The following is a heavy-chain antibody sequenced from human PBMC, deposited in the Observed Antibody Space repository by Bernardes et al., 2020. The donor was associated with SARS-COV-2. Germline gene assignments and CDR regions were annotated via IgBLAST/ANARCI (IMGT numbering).Heavy chain of an antibody. V-gene: IGHV4-59*01. CDR1: GGSTSAYY. Sequence: SESLSLTCTVSGGSTSAYYWSWFRQPPGKGLEWIGYPYYTGSTNYNPSLQSRVTISVDTSKNQFSLRLSSVTAADTAVYYCERGFDYWGQGILVTVSS. CDR3: ERGFDY. CDR2: PYYTGST. J-gene: IGHJ4*02.